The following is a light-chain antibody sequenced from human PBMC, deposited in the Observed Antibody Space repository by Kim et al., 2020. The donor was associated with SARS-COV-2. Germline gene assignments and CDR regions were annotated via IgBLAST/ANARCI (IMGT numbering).Light chain of an antibody. J-gene: IGLJ2*01. V-gene: IGLV1-44*01. CDR1: SSNIGSHT. Sequence: QSVLSQPPSASGTPGQRVTISCSVSSSNIGSHTVNWYQQVPGTAPKLVIYDDIKRPSGVPGLFSGSKSGTSASLAISGLLSEDEADYYCAMWDDSVDGVAFGGGTRLTVL. CDR2: DDI. CDR3: AMWDDSVDGVA.